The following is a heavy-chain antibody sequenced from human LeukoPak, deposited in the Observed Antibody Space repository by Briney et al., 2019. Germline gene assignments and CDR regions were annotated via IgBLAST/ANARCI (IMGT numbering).Heavy chain of an antibody. CDR2: IGGSGIRV. D-gene: IGHD5-24*01. CDR3: ARDSRWALFDS. J-gene: IGHJ4*02. V-gene: IGHV3-23*01. Sequence: GGSLRLSCAASGFTFSTYGINWVRQAPGKGLEWVSGIGGSGIRVYYADSVKGRFTISRDNSKNTVYLRLSSLTVEDTAVYYCARDSRWALFDSWGQGTLVTVSS. CDR1: GFTFSTYG.